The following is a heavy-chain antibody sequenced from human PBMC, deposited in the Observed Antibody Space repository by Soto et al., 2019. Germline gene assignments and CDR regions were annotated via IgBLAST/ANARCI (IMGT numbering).Heavy chain of an antibody. CDR1: GGTFSSYA. J-gene: IGHJ4*02. D-gene: IGHD3-10*01. Sequence: SVKVSCKASGGTFSSYAISWVRQAPGQGLEWMGGIIPIFGTANYAQKFQGRVTITADESTSTAYMELSSLRSEDTAVYYCAKAREVTLVRVPSSYWGQGTLVTVSS. CDR2: IIPIFGTA. V-gene: IGHV1-69*13. CDR3: AKAREVTLVRVPSSY.